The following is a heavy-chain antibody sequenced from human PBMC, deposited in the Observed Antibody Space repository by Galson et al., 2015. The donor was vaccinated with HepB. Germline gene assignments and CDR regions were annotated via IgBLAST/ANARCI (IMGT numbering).Heavy chain of an antibody. D-gene: IGHD2-2*01. Sequence: SLRLSCAASGFTFSSYGMHWVRQAPGKGLEWVAVISYDGSNKYYADSVKGRFTISRDNSKNTLYLQMNSLRAEDTAVYYCAKVFRYCSSTSCLYDAFDIWGQGTMVTVSS. CDR2: ISYDGSNK. CDR1: GFTFSSYG. V-gene: IGHV3-30*18. CDR3: AKVFRYCSSTSCLYDAFDI. J-gene: IGHJ3*02.